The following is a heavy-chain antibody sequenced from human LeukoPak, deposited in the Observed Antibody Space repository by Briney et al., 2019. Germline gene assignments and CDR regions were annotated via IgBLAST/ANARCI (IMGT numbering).Heavy chain of an antibody. CDR3: ARGLPFLVAAPGSTLFDS. V-gene: IGHV4-34*01. Sequence: SETLSLTCAVYIGSLSDYHWSWIRQPPGKGVERIGENRHSGRTNCNPSLKSRVTISLDLSTGQFSLKVRSVTAADTPVYYCARGLPFLVAAPGSTLFDSWGQGTQVTVSS. D-gene: IGHD6-13*01. CDR1: IGSLSDYH. CDR2: NRHSGRT. J-gene: IGHJ5*01.